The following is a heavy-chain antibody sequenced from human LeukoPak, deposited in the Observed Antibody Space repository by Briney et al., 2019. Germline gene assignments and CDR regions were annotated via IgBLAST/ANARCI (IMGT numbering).Heavy chain of an antibody. J-gene: IGHJ5*02. CDR3: ASLTLTGVGGRGWFDA. V-gene: IGHV4-39*01. D-gene: IGHD3-3*01. CDR1: GDSIRNSGWS. CDR2: MPYDENVSDNEIP. Sequence: PSETLSLTCIVSGDSIRNSGWSWGWIRQPPGKGLEWIGTMPYDENVSDNEIPSYNPSLKRRVTISADTSKNQLSLKVNSATAADTASYYCASLTLTGVGGRGWFDAWGQGTLVIVSS.